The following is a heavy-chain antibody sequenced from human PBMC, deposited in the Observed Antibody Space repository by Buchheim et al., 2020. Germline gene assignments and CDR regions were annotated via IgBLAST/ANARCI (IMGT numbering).Heavy chain of an antibody. J-gene: IGHJ6*02. Sequence: VQLVESGGGLVKPGGSLRLSCAASGFTFNSYTMNWVRQAPGKGLEWVSSISTGSRYTYYADSVKGRFTISRDNALYLQMNSLRVEDTAVYYCARSYCSGAVCSDHYYYGMDVWGQGTT. V-gene: IGHV3-21*01. CDR1: GFTFNSYT. CDR2: ISTGSRYT. D-gene: IGHD2-8*02. CDR3: ARSYCSGAVCSDHYYYGMDV.